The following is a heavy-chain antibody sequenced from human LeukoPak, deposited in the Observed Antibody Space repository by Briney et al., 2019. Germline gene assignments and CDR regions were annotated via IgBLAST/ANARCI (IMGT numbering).Heavy chain of an antibody. V-gene: IGHV4-59*08. CDR2: IYYSGST. CDR1: SGSISSYS. CDR3: ARHGTLPYCYDSSGYPFLDY. Sequence: PSETLSLTCTVSSGSISSYSWSWIRQPPGKGLEWIGYIYYSGSTSYNPSLKSRVIMSVDTSKNQFSLKLSSVTAADTAVYYCARHGTLPYCYDSSGYPFLDYWGQGTLVTVSS. J-gene: IGHJ4*02. D-gene: IGHD3-22*01.